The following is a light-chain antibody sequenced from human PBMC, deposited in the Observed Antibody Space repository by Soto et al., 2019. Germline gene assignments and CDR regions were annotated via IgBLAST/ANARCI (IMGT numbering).Light chain of an antibody. Sequence: DIHMTQSPSTLSASVVDIVTITFGASQSISSWLAWYQQKPGKAPKLLIYKASSLESGVPSRFSGSGSGTEFTLTISSLQPDDFATYYCQQYNSYSWTFGQGTKVDIK. J-gene: IGKJ1*01. CDR2: KAS. V-gene: IGKV1-5*03. CDR1: QSISSW. CDR3: QQYNSYSWT.